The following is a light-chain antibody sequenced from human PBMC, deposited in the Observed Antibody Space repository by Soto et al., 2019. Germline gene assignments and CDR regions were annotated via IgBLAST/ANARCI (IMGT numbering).Light chain of an antibody. CDR3: AAWDDSLNAYVV. CDR2: SNN. J-gene: IGLJ2*01. V-gene: IGLV1-44*01. Sequence: QSVLTQPPSASGTPEERVTISCSGGSSNIGSNTVNWYQQLPGTAPKLLIYSNNQRPSGVPDRFSGSKSGTSASLAISGLQSEDEADYYCAAWDDSLNAYVVFGGGTKLTVL. CDR1: SSNIGSNT.